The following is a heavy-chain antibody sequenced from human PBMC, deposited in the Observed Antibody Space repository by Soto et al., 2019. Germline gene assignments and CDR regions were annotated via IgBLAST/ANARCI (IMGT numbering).Heavy chain of an antibody. V-gene: IGHV1-69*01. CDR2: ILPMFDRP. CDR3: TRSIGSGGVIGGFDY. CDR1: GGTFNTYA. J-gene: IGHJ4*02. Sequence: QVQLVQSETEVKKPGSAVRVSCKASGGTFNTYAMNWVLQAPGQGLEWMGGILPMFDRPRYAQKFQGRATITVDEPTTTAYMELSSLRSDDTAVYYCTRSIGSGGVIGGFDYWGQGTLVTVSS. D-gene: IGHD3-16*02.